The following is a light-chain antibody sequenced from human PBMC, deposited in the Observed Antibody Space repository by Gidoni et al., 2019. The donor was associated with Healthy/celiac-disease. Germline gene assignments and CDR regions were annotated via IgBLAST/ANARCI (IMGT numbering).Light chain of an antibody. CDR1: SSDVGGYNY. J-gene: IGLJ2*01. CDR2: EVS. V-gene: IGLV2-14*01. Sequence: QSALTQTASVSGSPGKSINISCTGTSSDVGGYNYVSWYQQHPGNAPKLMIYEVSNRPSGFSNRFSGSKSGNTASLTISGLQAEDDADYYCSSYTSSSTLVVFGGGTKLTVL. CDR3: SSYTSSSTLVV.